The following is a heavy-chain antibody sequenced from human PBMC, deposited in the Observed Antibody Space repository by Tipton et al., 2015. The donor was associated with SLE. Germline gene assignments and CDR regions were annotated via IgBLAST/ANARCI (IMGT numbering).Heavy chain of an antibody. CDR3: ARYTGSFDY. Sequence: TLSLTCGVSGGSFSGYAWSWIRQPPGKRLEWIGEISHSGGANYNPSLKSRATVSLDRSNNHFSLRLTSVTAADTAVYYCARYTGSFDYWGQGTLVTVSS. V-gene: IGHV4-34*10. D-gene: IGHD1-14*01. CDR2: ISHSGGA. CDR1: GGSFSGYA. J-gene: IGHJ4*02.